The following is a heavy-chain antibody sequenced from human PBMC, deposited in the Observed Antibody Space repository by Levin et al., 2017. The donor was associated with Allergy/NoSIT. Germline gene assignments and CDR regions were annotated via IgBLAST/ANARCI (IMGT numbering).Heavy chain of an antibody. V-gene: IGHV5-10-1*01. D-gene: IGHD2/OR15-2a*01. CDR2: IDPSDSYT. Sequence: GGSLRLSCKGSGYSFTSYWISWVRQMPGKDLEWMGRIDPSDSYTNYSPSFQGHVTISADKSISTAYLQWSSLKASDTAMYYCARHGQYYVGWFDPWGQGTLVTVSS. J-gene: IGHJ5*02. CDR3: ARHGQYYVGWFDP. CDR1: GYSFTSYW.